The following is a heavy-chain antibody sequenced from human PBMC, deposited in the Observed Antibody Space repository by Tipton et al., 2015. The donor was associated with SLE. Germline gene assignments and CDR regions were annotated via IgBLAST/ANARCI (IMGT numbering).Heavy chain of an antibody. CDR3: ARGAAAADTGAFDS. CDR1: GGSISSYY. Sequence: TLSLTCTVSGGSISSYYWSWIRQPPGKGLEWIGYIYNSGSTNYNTSHKSRVTISVDTSKNQFSLKLSSVTPTDTAVNYCARGAAAADTGAFDSWGQGTMVSVSS. CDR2: IYNSGST. D-gene: IGHD6-13*01. J-gene: IGHJ3*02. V-gene: IGHV4-59*01.